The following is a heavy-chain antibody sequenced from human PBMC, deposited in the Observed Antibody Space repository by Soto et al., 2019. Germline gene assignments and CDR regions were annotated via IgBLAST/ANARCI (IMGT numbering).Heavy chain of an antibody. CDR1: GFTFGNYW. CDR2: LTSDGRTP. Sequence: GGSLRLSCAASGFTFGNYWMHWVRQAPGKGPEWVSRLTSDGRTPYYADSVKGRFTVSRDNAKNTLYLQMNSLRAEDTAVYYCARAEVDYWGPGTLVTVSS. V-gene: IGHV3-74*01. CDR3: ARAEVDY. J-gene: IGHJ4*02.